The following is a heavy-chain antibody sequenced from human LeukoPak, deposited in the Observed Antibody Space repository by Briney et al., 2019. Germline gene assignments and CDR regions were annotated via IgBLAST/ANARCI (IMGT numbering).Heavy chain of an antibody. V-gene: IGHV3-74*01. Sequence: GGSLRLLCTASVFTFTSHWMLWLRQVRGKGLVCVLRINGDGSSTNHAHSLKSRFTTTRDNAKNTLYLQMNSLRVEATAVYYCARDRVYGSGSSDYWGQGTLVTVSS. CDR1: VFTFTSHW. J-gene: IGHJ4*02. CDR2: INGDGSST. CDR3: ARDRVYGSGSSDY. D-gene: IGHD3-10*01.